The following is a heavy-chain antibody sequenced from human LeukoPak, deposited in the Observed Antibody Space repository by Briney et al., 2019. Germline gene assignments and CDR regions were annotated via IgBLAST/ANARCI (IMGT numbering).Heavy chain of an antibody. J-gene: IGHJ4*02. Sequence: GASVKVSCRASGYTFTNHGIIWVRQAPGQGLEWIGWISSYNGNTKYANKIQGRVIMTTDKVTATTYLELRNLRYDDTAIYYCARSHSGSVRAPFVYWGQGTLVTVSS. D-gene: IGHD3-22*01. CDR3: ARSHSGSVRAPFVY. CDR1: GYTFTNHG. V-gene: IGHV1-18*01. CDR2: ISSYNGNT.